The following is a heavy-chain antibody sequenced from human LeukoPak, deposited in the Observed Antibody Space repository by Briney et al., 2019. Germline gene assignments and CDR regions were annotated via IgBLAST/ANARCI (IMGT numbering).Heavy chain of an antibody. CDR2: MNPNSGNT. CDR3: ARGPIRYFDWLYYYYYYGMDV. CDR1: GYTFTSYD. D-gene: IGHD3-9*01. J-gene: IGHJ6*02. V-gene: IGHV1-8*01. Sequence: ASVKVSCKASGYTFTSYDINWVRQATGQGLEWVGWMNPNSGNTGYAQKFQGRVTMTRNTSISTAYMELSSLRSEDTAVYYCARGPIRYFDWLYYYYYYGMDVWGQGTTVTVSS.